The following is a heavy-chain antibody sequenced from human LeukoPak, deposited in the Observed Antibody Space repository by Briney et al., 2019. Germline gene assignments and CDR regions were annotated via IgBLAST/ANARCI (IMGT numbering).Heavy chain of an antibody. Sequence: ASVKVSCKASGYTFINYGISWVRQAPGQGLEWMGWISGYNGNTDYAQKIQGRVTMTTDTSTRTAYMELRSLRADDTAVYYCARRSMVRGVIIVKGDDAFDIWGRGTVVTVSS. CDR2: ISGYNGNT. J-gene: IGHJ3*02. V-gene: IGHV1-18*01. CDR3: ARRSMVRGVIIVKGDDAFDI. CDR1: GYTFINYG. D-gene: IGHD3-10*01.